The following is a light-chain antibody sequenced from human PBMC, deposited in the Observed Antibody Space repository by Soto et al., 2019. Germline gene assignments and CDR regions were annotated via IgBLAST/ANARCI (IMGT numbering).Light chain of an antibody. J-gene: IGKJ1*01. Sequence: IVMTQSPATLSVSPGERATLSCRASQSVSRNLAWYQQKRGQAPRLLIYGASTRATGIPVRFSGSGSWTEFTLTISSLQSEDFAVYYCQQYNDWPPVTFGQGTRVEIK. CDR3: QQYNDWPPVT. CDR1: QSVSRN. CDR2: GAS. V-gene: IGKV3-15*01.